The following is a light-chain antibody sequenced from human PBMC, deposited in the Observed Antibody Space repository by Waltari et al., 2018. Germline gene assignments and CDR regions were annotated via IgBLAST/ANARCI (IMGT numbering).Light chain of an antibody. CDR2: ETF. J-gene: IGKJ1*01. CDR1: QSIGSH. Sequence: ELVLTQSPATLPLSPGERATLSCRASQSIGSHLAWYQQRPGQAPRLLISETFNRATGIPARFSASGSGTDFTLTSSSLEPEDFAVYYGQQRPSWTFGQGTKVEIK. CDR3: QQRPSWT. V-gene: IGKV3-11*01.